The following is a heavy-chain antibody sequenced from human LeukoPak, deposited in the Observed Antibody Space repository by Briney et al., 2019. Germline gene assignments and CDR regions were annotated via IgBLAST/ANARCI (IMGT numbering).Heavy chain of an antibody. CDR3: LTILEATIDAFDI. D-gene: IGHD1-26*01. J-gene: IGHJ3*02. CDR2: ISYEGSNK. CDR1: GFTFSNHG. Sequence: GGSLRLSCAASGFTFSNHGMHWVRQAPGKGLEWVAFISYEGSNKYYADSVRGRFTISRDYSKNTLYLQMNSLRAEDTAVYYCLTILEATIDAFDIWGQGTMVTVSS. V-gene: IGHV3-30*03.